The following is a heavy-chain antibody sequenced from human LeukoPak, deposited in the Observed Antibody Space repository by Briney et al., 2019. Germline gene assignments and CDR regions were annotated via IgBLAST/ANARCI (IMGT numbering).Heavy chain of an antibody. D-gene: IGHD5-12*01. CDR2: INLNSGGT. V-gene: IGHV1-2*06. CDR3: ARGMATMYFDD. Sequence: ASVKVSCKASGYTFTDYYMDWVRQAPGQGLAWMGRINLNSGGTKYAQKFQGKVTMTRDTSISTAYMELSRLRSDDTAVHYCARGMATMYFDDWGQGTLVTVSS. J-gene: IGHJ4*02. CDR1: GYTFTDYY.